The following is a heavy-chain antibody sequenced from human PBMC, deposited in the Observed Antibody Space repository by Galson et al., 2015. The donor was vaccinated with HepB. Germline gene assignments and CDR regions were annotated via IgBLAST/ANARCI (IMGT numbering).Heavy chain of an antibody. CDR1: GFTFSSYW. CDR3: GRGISTATDS. D-gene: IGHD2/OR15-2a*01. V-gene: IGHV3-74*01. CDR2: IYSDGSST. Sequence: SLRLSCAASGFTFSSYWMHWVRQAPGKGLVWVSRIYSDGSSTNYADSVKGRFTISRDNAKNTLYLQMNSLRAEDTAVYYCGRGISTATDSWGQGTLVTVSS. J-gene: IGHJ4*02.